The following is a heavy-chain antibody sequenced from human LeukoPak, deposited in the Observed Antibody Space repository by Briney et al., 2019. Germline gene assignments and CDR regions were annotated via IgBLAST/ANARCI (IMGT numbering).Heavy chain of an antibody. CDR3: AREYYYDSSGYYYDAFDI. CDR1: GYTFIDYG. J-gene: IGHJ3*02. CDR2: INPNSGGT. D-gene: IGHD3-22*01. V-gene: IGHV1-2*06. Sequence: ASVKVSCKASGYTFIDYGINWVRQAPGQGLEWMGRINPNSGGTNYAQKFQGRVTMTRDTSISTAYMELSRLRSDDTAVYYCAREYYYDSSGYYYDAFDIWGQGTMVTVSS.